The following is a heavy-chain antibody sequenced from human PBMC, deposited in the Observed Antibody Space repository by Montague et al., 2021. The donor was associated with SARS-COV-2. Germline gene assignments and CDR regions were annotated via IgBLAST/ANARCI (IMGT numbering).Heavy chain of an antibody. Sequence: PALVKPTQTLTLTCTFSGFSLSTSGVGGGWIRQPPGKALEWLALIYWDYDKGYSPSLKSRLTITNDTSKHQVALTMTNMDPVDTATYYCAHRRPLWGYFDYWGQGTLVTVSS. V-gene: IGHV2-5*02. J-gene: IGHJ4*02. CDR1: GFSLSTSGVG. D-gene: IGHD7-27*01. CDR3: AHRRPLWGYFDY. CDR2: IYWDYDK.